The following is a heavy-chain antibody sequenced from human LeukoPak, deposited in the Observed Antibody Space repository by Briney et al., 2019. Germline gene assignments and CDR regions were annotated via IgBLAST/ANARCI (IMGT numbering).Heavy chain of an antibody. CDR3: ARRYFDY. CDR2: ISGSGDTT. V-gene: IGHV3-23*01. J-gene: IGHJ4*02. CDR1: GFTFSSYA. Sequence: PGGSLRLSCATSGFTFSSYAMSWVRQAPGKGLEWVSGISGSGDTTYYADSVKGRFTISRDNSKNTLYLQMNSLRAEDTAVYYCARRYFDYWGQGTLVTVSS.